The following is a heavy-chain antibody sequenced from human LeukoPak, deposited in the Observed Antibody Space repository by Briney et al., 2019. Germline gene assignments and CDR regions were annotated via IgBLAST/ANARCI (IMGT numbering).Heavy chain of an antibody. J-gene: IGHJ6*03. Sequence: ASVKVSCKASGYTFTSYDINWVRQATGQGLEWMGWMNPNSGNTGYAQKFQGRVTMTRNTSISTAYMELSSLRSDDTAVYYCARDSRGRYCSGGSCYSVRYYYMDVWGKGTTVTVSS. D-gene: IGHD2-15*01. CDR1: GYTFTSYD. V-gene: IGHV1-8*01. CDR2: MNPNSGNT. CDR3: ARDSRGRYCSGGSCYSVRYYYMDV.